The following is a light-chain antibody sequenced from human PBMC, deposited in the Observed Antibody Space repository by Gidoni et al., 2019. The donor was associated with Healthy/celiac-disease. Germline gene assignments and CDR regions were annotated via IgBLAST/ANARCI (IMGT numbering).Light chain of an antibody. CDR2: VGTGGSVG. Sequence: TCTLSSGYSNYKVDWYQQRPVKGPRFVMRVGTGGSVGSKGDGIPDRFSVLGSGLNRYLTIKNIQEEDESDYHCGADHGSGSNFVVFGGGPKLTVL. CDR3: GADHGSGSNFVV. J-gene: IGLJ2*01. V-gene: IGLV9-49*01. CDR1: SGYSNYK.